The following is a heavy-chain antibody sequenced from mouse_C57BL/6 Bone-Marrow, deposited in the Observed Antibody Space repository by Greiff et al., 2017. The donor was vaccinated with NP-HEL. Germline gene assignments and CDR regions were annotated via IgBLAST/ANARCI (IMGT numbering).Heavy chain of an antibody. Sequence: QVQLKQSGAELARPGASVKLSCKASGYTFTSYGISWVKQRTGQGLEWIGEIYPRSGNTYYNEKFKGKATLTADKSSSTAYMELRSLTSEDSAVYVCARWGPLRLWFAYWGQGTLVTVSA. V-gene: IGHV1-81*01. CDR3: ARWGPLRLWFAY. J-gene: IGHJ3*01. D-gene: IGHD2-4*01. CDR1: GYTFTSYG. CDR2: IYPRSGNT.